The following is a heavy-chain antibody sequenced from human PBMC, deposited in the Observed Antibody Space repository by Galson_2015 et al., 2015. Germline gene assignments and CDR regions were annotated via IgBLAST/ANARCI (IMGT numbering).Heavy chain of an antibody. CDR2: INSDGTSK. J-gene: IGHJ4*02. CDR3: ARDPLWDRTVGFDY. CDR1: GFTFSSDW. V-gene: IGHV3-74*01. Sequence: SLRLSCAASGFTFSSDWMHWVRQAPGKGLVWISRINSDGTSKTYADSVKGRFTISRDNANNTLYLQMNSLRAEDTAVYYCARDPLWDRTVGFDYWGQGTLVTVSS. D-gene: IGHD3-16*01.